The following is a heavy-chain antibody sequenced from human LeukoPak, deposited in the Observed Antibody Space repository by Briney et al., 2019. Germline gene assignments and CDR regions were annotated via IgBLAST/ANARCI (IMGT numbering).Heavy chain of an antibody. V-gene: IGHV3-7*01. CDR1: GFTFSSYW. D-gene: IGHD3-9*01. J-gene: IGHJ4*02. CDR3: ARDQYDILTGYYGSFDY. Sequence: GGSLRLSCAASGFTFSSYWMSWVRQAPGKGLEWVANIKQDGSEKYYVDSEKGRFTISRDNAKNSLYLQMNSLRAEDTAVYYCARDQYDILTGYYGSFDYWRQGTLVTVSS. CDR2: IKQDGSEK.